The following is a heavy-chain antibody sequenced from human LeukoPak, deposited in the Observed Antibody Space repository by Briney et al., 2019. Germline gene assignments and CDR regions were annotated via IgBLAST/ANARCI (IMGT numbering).Heavy chain of an antibody. CDR3: ARVRKDIVVVPGAMRDTYYFDY. J-gene: IGHJ4*02. CDR1: GFTVSSNY. V-gene: IGHV3-53*01. Sequence: GGSLRLSCAASGFTVSSNYMSWVRQAPGKGLEWVSVIYSGGGTYYGDSVKGRFTISRDNSKNTLYLQMNSLRAEDTAVYYCARVRKDIVVVPGAMRDTYYFDYWGQGTLVTVSS. D-gene: IGHD2-2*01. CDR2: IYSGGGT.